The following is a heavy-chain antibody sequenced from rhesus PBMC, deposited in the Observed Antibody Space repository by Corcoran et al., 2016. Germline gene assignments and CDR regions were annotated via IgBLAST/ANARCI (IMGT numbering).Heavy chain of an antibody. V-gene: IGHV4-80*01. D-gene: IGHD2-15*01. J-gene: IGHJ6*01. CDR1: GASISSYW. CDR3: ARLSTGRWVLTAPHYGLDS. CDR2: INGNSGST. Sequence: QVQLQESGPGLVKPSETLSLTCAVSGASISSYWWNWIRQPPGKGLEWIGEINGNSGSTNYNPSLKSRVTISKDASKNRCSLKLSSVTAADTAGYYCARLSTGRWVLTAPHYGLDSWGQGVVVTVSS.